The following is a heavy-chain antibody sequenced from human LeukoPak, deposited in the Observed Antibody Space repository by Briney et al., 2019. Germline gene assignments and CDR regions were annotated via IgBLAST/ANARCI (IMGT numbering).Heavy chain of an antibody. CDR3: ARGNIAAAVKY. D-gene: IGHD6-13*01. Sequence: SETLSLTCAVYGASLIDHYWNWIRQPPGKGLEWIGEINHSGITKYNPSLKSRVTISVDTSKNQFSLNLNSVTAADTAVYYCARGNIAAAVKYWGQGTLVTVSS. J-gene: IGHJ1*01. CDR2: INHSGIT. V-gene: IGHV4-34*01. CDR1: GASLIDHY.